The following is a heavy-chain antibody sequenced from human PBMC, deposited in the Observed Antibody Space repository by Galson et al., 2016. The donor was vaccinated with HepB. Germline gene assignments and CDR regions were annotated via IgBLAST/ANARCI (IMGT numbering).Heavy chain of an antibody. CDR2: INPIFGTA. D-gene: IGHD3-16*02. J-gene: IGHJ3*02. CDR3: ARGVRTFGGIIARRGNAFDI. CDR1: GGTFSSYG. V-gene: IGHV1-69*06. Sequence: SVKVSCKASGGTFSSYGLSWVRQAPGQGLEWMGGINPIFGTANYAETFQATVTITADKSTTTGYMELSSLTSDDTAVYYCARGVRTFGGIIARRGNAFDIWGQGTMVTVSS.